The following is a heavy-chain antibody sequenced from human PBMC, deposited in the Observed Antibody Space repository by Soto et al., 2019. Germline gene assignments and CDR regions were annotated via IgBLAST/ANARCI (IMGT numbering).Heavy chain of an antibody. CDR3: ARDFFGFCSGGIRYRTNWSHP. V-gene: IGHV4-61*01. J-gene: IGHJ5*02. CDR2: IYYSGST. D-gene: IGHD2-15*01. Sequence: PSETLSLTCTVSGGSVSSGSYYCSWIRQPPGKGLEWIGYIYYSGSTNYNPSLKSRVTISVDTSKNQFSLKLSSVTAADTAVYYCARDFFGFCSGGIRYRTNWSHPRDKRPLGTVSS. CDR1: GGSVSSGSYY.